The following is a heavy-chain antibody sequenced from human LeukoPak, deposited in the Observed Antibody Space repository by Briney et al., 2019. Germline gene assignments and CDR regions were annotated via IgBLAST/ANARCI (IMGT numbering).Heavy chain of an antibody. Sequence: GGSLRLSCAASGFTFSSYAMNWVRQAPGKGLEWVSGISGSGGATYYADSVKGRFTISRDNSKNTLYLQLNSLRAEDTAVYYCARGDDYGDHGPFDYWGQGTLVTVSS. V-gene: IGHV3-23*01. J-gene: IGHJ4*02. CDR3: ARGDDYGDHGPFDY. CDR2: ISGSGGAT. D-gene: IGHD4-17*01. CDR1: GFTFSSYA.